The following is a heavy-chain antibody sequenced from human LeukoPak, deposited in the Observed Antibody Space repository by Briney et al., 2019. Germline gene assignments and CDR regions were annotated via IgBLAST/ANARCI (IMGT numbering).Heavy chain of an antibody. Sequence: GGSLRLSCAASGFTFSSYAMSWVRQAPGKGLEWVSAISGSGGSTYYADSVKGRFTISRDNSKNTLYLQMNSLRAEDTAVYYCANNLGPGGAPLTLWLVRSPPDYWGQGTLVTVSS. CDR2: ISGSGGST. CDR1: GFTFSSYA. J-gene: IGHJ4*02. D-gene: IGHD6-19*01. V-gene: IGHV3-23*01. CDR3: ANNLGPGGAPLTLWLVRSPPDY.